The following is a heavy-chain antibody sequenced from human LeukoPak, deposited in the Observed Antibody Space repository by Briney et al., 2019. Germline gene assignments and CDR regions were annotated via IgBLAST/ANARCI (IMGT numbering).Heavy chain of an antibody. V-gene: IGHV4-4*07. Sequence: SETLSLTCTVSGGSISSYYWSWIRQPAGKGLEWIGRIYTSGCTNYNPSLKSRVPMSVEPTKNQFSLKLNSVTAADTAVYYCARGAYSSSSFDYWGQGTLVTVSS. CDR3: ARGAYSSSSFDY. J-gene: IGHJ4*02. D-gene: IGHD2-21*01. CDR2: IYTSGCT. CDR1: GGSISSYY.